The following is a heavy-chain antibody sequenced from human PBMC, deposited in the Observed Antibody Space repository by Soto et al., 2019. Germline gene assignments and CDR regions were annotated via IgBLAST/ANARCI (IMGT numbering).Heavy chain of an antibody. CDR2: IYPGDSDA. CDR1: GYSFASYW. V-gene: IGHV5-51*01. J-gene: IGHJ4*02. Sequence: PGESLKISCKGSGYSFASYWIGWVRQMPGKGLEWMGIIYPGDSDARYSPSFQGQVTISADKSISTAYLQWSSLKASDTAMYYCARGYTGYYDSSGTPDYWGQGTLVTVSS. D-gene: IGHD3-22*01. CDR3: ARGYTGYYDSSGTPDY.